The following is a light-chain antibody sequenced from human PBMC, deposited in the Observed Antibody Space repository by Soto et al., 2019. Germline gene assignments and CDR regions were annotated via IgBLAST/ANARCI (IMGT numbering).Light chain of an antibody. Sequence: QSALTQAPSASGSPGQSVTISCTGTSSDVGGYNYVSWYQQHPGKAPKLMIYEVTKRPSGVPDRFSGSKSGNTASLTVSGLQAEDEADYFCSSYVGSNIWVFGGGTQLTVL. CDR1: SSDVGGYNY. V-gene: IGLV2-8*01. CDR2: EVT. CDR3: SSYVGSNIWV. J-gene: IGLJ3*02.